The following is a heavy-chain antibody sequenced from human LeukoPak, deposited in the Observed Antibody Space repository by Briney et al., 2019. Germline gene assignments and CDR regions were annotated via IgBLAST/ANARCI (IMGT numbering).Heavy chain of an antibody. CDR2: IYYSGST. D-gene: IGHD6-19*01. CDR1: GGSISSSSYY. Sequence: PSETLSPTCTVSGGSISSSSYYWGWIRQPPGKGLEWIGSIYYSGSTYYNPSLKSRVTISVDTSKNQFSLKLSSVTAADTAVYYCARGYSSGWHDPLFDYWGQGTLVTVSS. CDR3: ARGYSSGWHDPLFDY. J-gene: IGHJ4*02. V-gene: IGHV4-39*01.